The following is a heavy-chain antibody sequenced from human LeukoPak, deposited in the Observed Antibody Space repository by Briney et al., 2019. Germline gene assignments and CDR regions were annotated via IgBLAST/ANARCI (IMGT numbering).Heavy chain of an antibody. D-gene: IGHD1-26*01. CDR2: MNPNSGNT. Sequence: GASVKVSCKASGYTFTSYDINWVRQATGQGLEWMGWMNPNSGNTGYAQKFQGRVTITRNTSISTAYMELSSLRSEDTAVYYCARARRIVGALYYYYYYMDVWGKGTTVTVSS. J-gene: IGHJ6*03. CDR1: GYTFTSYD. V-gene: IGHV1-8*03. CDR3: ARARRIVGALYYYYYYMDV.